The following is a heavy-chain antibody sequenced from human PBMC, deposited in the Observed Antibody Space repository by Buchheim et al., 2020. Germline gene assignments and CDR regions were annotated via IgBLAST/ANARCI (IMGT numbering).Heavy chain of an antibody. V-gene: IGHV2-70*15. CDR3: ARIMGLQWNYYGMDV. CDR1: GFSLSTSGMC. CDR2: IDWDDDK. Sequence: QVTLRESGPALVKPTQALTLTCTFSGFSLSTSGMCVSWIRQPPGKALEWLARIDWDDDKYYSTSLKTRLTISKDTSKNQVALTMTNMDPVDTATYYCARIMGLQWNYYGMDVWGQGTT. J-gene: IGHJ6*02. D-gene: IGHD4-11*01.